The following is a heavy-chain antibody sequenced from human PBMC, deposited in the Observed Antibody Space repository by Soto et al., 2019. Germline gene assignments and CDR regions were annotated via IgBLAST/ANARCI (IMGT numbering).Heavy chain of an antibody. Sequence: EVQLLESGGGVIQPGGSLRLSCAASGFTFRIYAMSWVRQAPGKGLEWVSTITGNGGTSYADFVRGRFTIYRDNSKNTLYLQMNSLRAEDTAIYYCAKDAPGSGWLSDYWGQGTLVTVSS. CDR1: GFTFRIYA. D-gene: IGHD3-22*01. J-gene: IGHJ4*02. CDR2: ITGNGGT. CDR3: AKDAPGSGWLSDY. V-gene: IGHV3-23*01.